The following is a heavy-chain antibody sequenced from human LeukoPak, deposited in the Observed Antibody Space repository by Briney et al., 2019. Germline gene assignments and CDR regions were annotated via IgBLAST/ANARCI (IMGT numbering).Heavy chain of an antibody. Sequence: PGGTLRLSCAGSGFTFSSYGMNWVRQAPGKGLEWVANIKQDGSERYYVDSVKGRFTISRDNAKNSLHLQMNTLRAEDTAVYYCVRLDIYSYCYYMDVRGKGTTVTISS. CDR3: VRLDIYSYCYYMDV. V-gene: IGHV3-7*01. CDR1: GFTFSSYG. J-gene: IGHJ6*03. CDR2: IKQDGSER. D-gene: IGHD3-9*01.